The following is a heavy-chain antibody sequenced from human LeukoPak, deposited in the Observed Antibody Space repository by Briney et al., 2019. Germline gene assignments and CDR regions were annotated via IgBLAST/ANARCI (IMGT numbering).Heavy chain of an antibody. J-gene: IGHJ4*02. V-gene: IGHV1-18*01. CDR3: TRDQVGYCGSASCSPGDY. Sequence: ASVKVSCKASGYTFSSYGISWVRQAPGQGLEWMGWISAYNGNTNYAQRLQDRVTMTTETSTSTAYMELRSLRSDDTAVCYCTRDQVGYCGSASCSPGDYWGQGTLVTVSS. CDR1: GYTFSSYG. D-gene: IGHD2-2*01. CDR2: ISAYNGNT.